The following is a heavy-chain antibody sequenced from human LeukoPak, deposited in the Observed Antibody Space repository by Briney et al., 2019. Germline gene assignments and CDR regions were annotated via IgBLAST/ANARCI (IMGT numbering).Heavy chain of an antibody. V-gene: IGHV4-39*01. CDR1: GGSISSSTYY. J-gene: IGHJ4*02. CDR2: IYYSGNA. Sequence: PSETLSLTCTVSGGSISSSTYYWGWIRQPPGKGLEWIGSIYYSGNAYYSPSLKSRVTISVDTSKNQSSLNLSSVTAADTAVYYCARQMNTVTADYWGQGTLVTVSS. CDR3: ARQMNTVTADY. D-gene: IGHD4-17*01.